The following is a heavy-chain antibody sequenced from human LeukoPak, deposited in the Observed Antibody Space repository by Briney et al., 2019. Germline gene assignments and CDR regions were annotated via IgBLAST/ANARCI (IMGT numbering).Heavy chain of an antibody. CDR2: INTDGSNT. CDR1: GFTFSTYW. V-gene: IGHV3-74*01. D-gene: IGHD2-2*01. Sequence: EGSLRLSCAASGFTFSTYWMHWVRHAPGKGLVWVSRINTDGSNTGYADSVKGRFTISRDNAKNTLYLQMDSLRAEDTAVYYCARWGPYCSSTSCYGLGYWGQGTLVTVSS. J-gene: IGHJ4*02. CDR3: ARWGPYCSSTSCYGLGY.